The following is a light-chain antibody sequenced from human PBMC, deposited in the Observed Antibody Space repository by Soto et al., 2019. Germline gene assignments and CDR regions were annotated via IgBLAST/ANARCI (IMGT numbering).Light chain of an antibody. CDR3: CSYAGRFIWL. J-gene: IGLJ3*02. Sequence: QSVLTQPASVSGSPGQSITISCTGTSSDVGGYNYVSWYQQHPGKAPKLMIYEVSNRPSGVSNRFSGSKSGNTASLTISGLQAEDEADFHCCSYAGRFIWLFGGGTKVTVL. CDR2: EVS. CDR1: SSDVGGYNY. V-gene: IGLV2-14*01.